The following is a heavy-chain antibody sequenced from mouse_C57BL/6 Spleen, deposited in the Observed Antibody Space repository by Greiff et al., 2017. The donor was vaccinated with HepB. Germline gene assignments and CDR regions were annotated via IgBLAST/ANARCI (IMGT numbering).Heavy chain of an antibody. CDR3: AHCPGAWFAY. CDR2: ISYDGSN. Sequence: DVQLQESGPGLVKPSQSLSLTCSVTGYSITSGYYWNWIRQFPGNKLEWMGYISYDGSNNYNPSLKNRISITRDTSKNQFFLKLNSVTTEDTATYYCAHCPGAWFAYWGQGTLVTVSA. V-gene: IGHV3-6*01. CDR1: GYSITSGYY. J-gene: IGHJ3*01.